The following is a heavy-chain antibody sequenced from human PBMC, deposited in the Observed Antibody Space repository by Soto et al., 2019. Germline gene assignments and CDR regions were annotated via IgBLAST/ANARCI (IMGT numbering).Heavy chain of an antibody. V-gene: IGHV4-61*08. CDR3: ARSTSPGYYYYMDV. D-gene: IGHD5-12*01. CDR1: GGSISSGGYY. CDR2: IYYSGST. J-gene: IGHJ6*03. Sequence: SETMSLTCTVSGGSISSGGYYWSWIRKHPGKGLEWIGYIYYSGSTNYNPSLKSRVTISVDTSKNQFSLKLSSVTAADTAVYYCARSTSPGYYYYMDVWGKGTTVTVSS.